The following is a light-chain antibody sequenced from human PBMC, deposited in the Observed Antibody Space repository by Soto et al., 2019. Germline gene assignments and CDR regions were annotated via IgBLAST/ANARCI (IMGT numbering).Light chain of an antibody. V-gene: IGKV3-11*01. Sequence: EIVLTQSPATLSLSPGERATLSCRASQSVSSYLAWYQQKPGQAPRLLIYDASNRATGIPARFSGGGSGTDFTLTISSLKPEDFAVYYCQQRFNGPRFTFGQGTKLEIK. CDR2: DAS. CDR3: QQRFNGPRFT. CDR1: QSVSSY. J-gene: IGKJ2*01.